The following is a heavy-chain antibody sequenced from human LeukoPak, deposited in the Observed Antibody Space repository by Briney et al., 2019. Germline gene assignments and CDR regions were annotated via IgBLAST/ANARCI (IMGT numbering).Heavy chain of an antibody. V-gene: IGHV3-21*04. CDR2: ISSSSYI. CDR1: KFTFSSYS. J-gene: IGHJ6*03. D-gene: IGHD2-2*01. CDR3: AKDLYCSSTSCYMDV. Sequence: GGSLRLSCAASKFTFSSYSMNWVRQAPGKGLEWVSSISSSSYIYYADSVKGRFTISRDNAKNSLYLQMNSLRAEDTAVYYCAKDLYCSSTSCYMDVWGKGTTVTVSS.